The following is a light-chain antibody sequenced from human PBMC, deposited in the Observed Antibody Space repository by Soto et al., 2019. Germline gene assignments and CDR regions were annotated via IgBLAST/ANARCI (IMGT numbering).Light chain of an antibody. Sequence: QSVLTQPTSASGTPGQRVTISCSGSISNIGSYAVKWYQQVAGTAPKLLIHSYNQRPSGVPDRFSGSKSGTSASLAISGLQSEDEADYYCSAWDDSLNGVVFGGGTKLTVL. CDR3: SAWDDSLNGVV. J-gene: IGLJ2*01. CDR2: SYN. CDR1: ISNIGSYA. V-gene: IGLV1-44*01.